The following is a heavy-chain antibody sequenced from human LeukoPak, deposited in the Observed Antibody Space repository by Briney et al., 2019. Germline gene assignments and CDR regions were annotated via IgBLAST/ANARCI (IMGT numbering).Heavy chain of an antibody. J-gene: IGHJ4*02. Sequence: GGSLRLSCAASGFTFSVEYMSWIRQAPGKGLEWISCVSNSGSSIYYADSVKGRFTISRDNSKNTLYLQMNSLRAEDTAVYYCAKARYGDYGTDLDYWGQGTLVTVSS. V-gene: IGHV3-11*01. CDR1: GFTFSVEY. D-gene: IGHD4-17*01. CDR3: AKARYGDYGTDLDY. CDR2: VSNSGSSI.